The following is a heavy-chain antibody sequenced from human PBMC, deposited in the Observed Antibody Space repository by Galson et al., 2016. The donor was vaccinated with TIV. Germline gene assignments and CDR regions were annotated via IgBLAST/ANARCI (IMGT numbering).Heavy chain of an antibody. CDR1: GYTFRSYP. J-gene: IGHJ4*02. Sequence: SVKVSCKASGYTFRSYPIHWVRQAPGERLEWMGWINAANGNTKFSQRFQGRVTFTRDTSATTVYMELNSLTSEDTAVYHCAREAIAAAGYDYWGQGTLVTVSS. D-gene: IGHD6-25*01. CDR2: INAANGNT. CDR3: AREAIAAAGYDY. V-gene: IGHV1-3*01.